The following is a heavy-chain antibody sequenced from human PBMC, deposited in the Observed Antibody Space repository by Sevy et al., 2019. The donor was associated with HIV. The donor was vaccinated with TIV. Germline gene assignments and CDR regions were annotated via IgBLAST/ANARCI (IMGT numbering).Heavy chain of an antibody. CDR1: GFTFSNYS. CDR3: ARSGGLRY. D-gene: IGHD3-16*02. J-gene: IGHJ4*02. V-gene: IGHV3-48*02. Sequence: GGSLRLSCAASGFTFSNYSMNWVRQAPGKGLEWVSYISSSSTTIYYADSVKGRFTISRDNAKNSLYLQMNSLSDDDTAVYYCARSGGLRYWGQGTLVTGSS. CDR2: ISSSSTTI.